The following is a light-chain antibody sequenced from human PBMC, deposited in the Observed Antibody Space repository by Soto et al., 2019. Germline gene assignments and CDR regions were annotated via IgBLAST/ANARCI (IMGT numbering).Light chain of an antibody. CDR3: QQYNSYSRT. Sequence: DIQMTQSPSTLSASVGDRVTITCRASQSISDWLAWYQQKPGKAPKLLIYKASSLESGVPSRFSGRASGTDFTLAISSQQPDVFATYYSQQYNSYSRTFGQGTKEEV. V-gene: IGKV1-5*03. J-gene: IGKJ1*01. CDR2: KAS. CDR1: QSISDW.